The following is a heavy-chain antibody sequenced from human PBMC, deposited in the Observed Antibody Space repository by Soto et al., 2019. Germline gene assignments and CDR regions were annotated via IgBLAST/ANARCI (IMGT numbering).Heavy chain of an antibody. CDR3: ARRPPRMDGYAFDI. CDR2: IYHSGST. V-gene: IGHV4-4*02. D-gene: IGHD2-8*01. CDR1: GGSISSSNW. J-gene: IGHJ3*02. Sequence: SETLSLTCAVSGGSISSSNWWSLVRQPPGKGLEWIGEIYHSGSTNYNPSLKSRVTISVDKSKNQFSLKLSSVTATDTAVYYCARRPPRMDGYAFDIWGQGTMVTVSS.